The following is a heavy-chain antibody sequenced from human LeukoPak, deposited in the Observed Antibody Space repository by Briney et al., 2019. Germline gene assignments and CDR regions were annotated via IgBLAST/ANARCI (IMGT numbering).Heavy chain of an antibody. V-gene: IGHV3-21*01. Sequence: GGSLRLSCAASGLTFSSYSMNWVRQAPGKGLEWVSSISSSSYIYYADSVKGRFTISRDNAKNSLYLQMNSLRAEDTAVYYCARDNRPGGVVDYWGQGTLVTVSS. CDR2: ISSSSYI. CDR3: ARDNRPGGVVDY. CDR1: GLTFSSYS. D-gene: IGHD3-16*01. J-gene: IGHJ4*02.